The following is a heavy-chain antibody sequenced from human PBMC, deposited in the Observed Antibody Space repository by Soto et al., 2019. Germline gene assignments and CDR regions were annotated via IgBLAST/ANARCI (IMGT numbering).Heavy chain of an antibody. CDR3: ARIYYDSVFDY. V-gene: IGHV4-39*01. CDR2: IFYSGST. CDR1: GGSISSSSYY. D-gene: IGHD3-22*01. J-gene: IGHJ4*02. Sequence: PSETLSLTCTVSGGSISSSSYYWGWIRQPPGKGLEWIGNIFYSGSTYYNPSLKSRVTISVDTSKNQFSLKLSSVTAADTAVYYCARIYYDSVFDYWGQGTLVTVSS.